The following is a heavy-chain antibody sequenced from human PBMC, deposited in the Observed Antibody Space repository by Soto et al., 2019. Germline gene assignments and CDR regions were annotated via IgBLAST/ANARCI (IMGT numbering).Heavy chain of an antibody. J-gene: IGHJ6*02. Sequence: PGGSLRLSCAASGFIFSNFWMSWVRQAPGKGLEWVANIKGDGSEKYHVDSVKGRFTISRDNVKNLMYLQMDSLRAEDTAVYYCARDGIAVYYYYGMDVWGQGTTVTVSS. V-gene: IGHV3-7*01. D-gene: IGHD6-19*01. CDR3: ARDGIAVYYYYGMDV. CDR1: GFIFSNFW. CDR2: IKGDGSEK.